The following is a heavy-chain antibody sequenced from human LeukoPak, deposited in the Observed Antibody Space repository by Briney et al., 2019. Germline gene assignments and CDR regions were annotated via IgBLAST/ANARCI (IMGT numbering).Heavy chain of an antibody. Sequence: GGSLRLSCAASGFTFSTYAMSWVRQAPGKGLEWVSGISGTGDDTYYADSVKGRFTISRDNSKNTLYLQMNSLRAEDTAVYYCAKDVVVVVPPTRRVVDSFDYWGQGTLVTVSS. CDR1: GFTFSTYA. J-gene: IGHJ4*02. CDR3: AKDVVVVVPPTRRVVDSFDY. CDR2: ISGTGDDT. V-gene: IGHV3-23*01. D-gene: IGHD2-2*01.